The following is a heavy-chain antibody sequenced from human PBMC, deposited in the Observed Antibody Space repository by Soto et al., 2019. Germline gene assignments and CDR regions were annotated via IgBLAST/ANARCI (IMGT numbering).Heavy chain of an antibody. CDR2: ISAYNGNT. CDR1: GYTFTSYG. Sequence: ASVKVSCKASGYTFTSYGISWVRQAPGQGLEWMGWISAYNGNTNYAQKLQGRVTMTTDTSTSTAYMELRSLRSDDTAVYYCARVSYSSGQVHYYYYGMDVCGQGTTVTVYS. CDR3: ARVSYSSGQVHYYYYGMDV. V-gene: IGHV1-18*01. J-gene: IGHJ6*02. D-gene: IGHD6-19*01.